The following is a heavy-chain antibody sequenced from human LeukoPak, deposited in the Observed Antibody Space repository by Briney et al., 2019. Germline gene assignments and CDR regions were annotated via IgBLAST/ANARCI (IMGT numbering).Heavy chain of an antibody. Sequence: PSETLSLTCAVYGGSFSGYYWSWIRQPPGKGLEWIGEINHSGSTNYNPSLKSRVTISVDTSKNQFSLKLSSVTAADTAVYYCARAGLKVGATRYPGFIDYWGQGTLVTVSS. CDR1: GGSFSGYY. CDR3: ARAGLKVGATRYPGFIDY. D-gene: IGHD1-26*01. CDR2: INHSGST. J-gene: IGHJ4*02. V-gene: IGHV4-34*01.